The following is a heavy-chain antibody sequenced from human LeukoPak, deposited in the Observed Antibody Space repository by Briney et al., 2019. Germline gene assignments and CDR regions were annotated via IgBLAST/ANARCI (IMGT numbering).Heavy chain of an antibody. CDR1: GGSISSYY. CDR2: FYYSGST. Sequence: SETLSLTCTVSGGSISSYYWSWIRQPPGKGLEGIGYFYYSGSTNYNPSLTSRVTISVDTSKNQFSLKLISVTAADTAVYYCARMRFGELGYFDYWGQGTLVTVSS. D-gene: IGHD3-10*01. V-gene: IGHV4-59*01. CDR3: ARMRFGELGYFDY. J-gene: IGHJ4*02.